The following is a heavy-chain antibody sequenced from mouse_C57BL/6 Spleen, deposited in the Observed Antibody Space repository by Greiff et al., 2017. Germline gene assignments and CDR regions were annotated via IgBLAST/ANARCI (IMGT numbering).Heavy chain of an antibody. V-gene: IGHV3-6*01. CDR3: ARDGSSDWDFEV. D-gene: IGHD1-1*01. CDR1: GYSITSGYY. Sequence: EVQLVESGPGLVKPSQSLSLTCSVTGYSITSGYYWNWIRQFPGNKLEWMGYISYDGGTNYNPSLKNRISITRDTSNNPSFLKLNAETTDDTATYYCARDGSSDWDFEVWGTGTTVTVSS. J-gene: IGHJ1*03. CDR2: ISYDGGT.